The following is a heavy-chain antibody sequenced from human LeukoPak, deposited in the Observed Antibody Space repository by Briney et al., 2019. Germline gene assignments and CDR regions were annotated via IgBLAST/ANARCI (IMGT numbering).Heavy chain of an antibody. Sequence: SETLSLTCTVSGGSISSYYWSWIRQPAGKGLEWIGRIYTSGSTNYNPSLKSRVTISVDTSKNQFSLKLSSVTAADTAVYYCARAPAVAVLQYYFDYWGQGTLVTVSS. CDR1: GGSISSYY. V-gene: IGHV4-4*07. CDR3: ARAPAVAVLQYYFDY. D-gene: IGHD6-19*01. J-gene: IGHJ4*02. CDR2: IYTSGST.